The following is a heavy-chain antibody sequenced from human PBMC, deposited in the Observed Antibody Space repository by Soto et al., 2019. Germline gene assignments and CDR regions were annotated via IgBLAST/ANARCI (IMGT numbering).Heavy chain of an antibody. D-gene: IGHD1-26*01. J-gene: IGHJ6*02. CDR2: INPNSGGT. CDR1: GYTFTGYY. Sequence: ASVKVSCKASGYTFTGYYMHWVRQAPGQGLEWMGWINPNSGGTNYAQKFQGWVTMTRDTSISTAHMELSRLRSGDTAVYYCARPSAYYGMDVWGQGXTVTVSS. CDR3: ARPSAYYGMDV. V-gene: IGHV1-2*04.